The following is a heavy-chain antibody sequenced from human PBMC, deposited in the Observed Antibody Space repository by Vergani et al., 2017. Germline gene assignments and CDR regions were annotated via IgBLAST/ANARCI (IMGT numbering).Heavy chain of an antibody. CDR3: AKDVKYYYDSSGYYDY. CDR1: GFTFSSYA. Sequence: EVQLVESGGGLVQPGGSLRLSCAASGFTFSSYAMSWVRQAPGKGLEWVSAISGSGGSTYYADSVKGRFTISRDNSKNTLYLQMNSLRAEDTAVYYCAKDVKYYYDSSGYYDYWGQGTLVTVSS. CDR2: ISGSGGST. D-gene: IGHD3-22*01. V-gene: IGHV3-23*04. J-gene: IGHJ4*02.